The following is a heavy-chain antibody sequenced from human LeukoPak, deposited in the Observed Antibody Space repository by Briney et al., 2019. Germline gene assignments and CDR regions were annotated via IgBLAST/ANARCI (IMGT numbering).Heavy chain of an antibody. CDR3: ARRRQVTSYSPYAFDL. J-gene: IGHJ3*01. Sequence: SETLSLICTVSGDSMTNSYWGWIRQPPGKGLEWLGHMYFTGSTKSKPSLKSRVTISVDTSKKQLSLRLTSVSAADTAVYYCARRRQVTSYSPYAFDLWGQGTKVTVSS. CDR2: MYFTGST. CDR1: GDSMTNSY. V-gene: IGHV4-59*08. D-gene: IGHD2-15*01.